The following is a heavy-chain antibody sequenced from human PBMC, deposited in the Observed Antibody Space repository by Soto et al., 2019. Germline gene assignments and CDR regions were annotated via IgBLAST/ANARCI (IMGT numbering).Heavy chain of an antibody. CDR2: LNSDGSSK. CDR1: GFTFNSYW. J-gene: IGHJ6*02. CDR3: ARGLKNYYAMDV. V-gene: IGHV3-74*01. Sequence: EVQLVESGGGLVQPGGSLRLSCAASGFTFNSYWMHWVRQAPGKGLVWVSRLNSDGSSKYYGDSMKGRFTISRDNAENTVYLQMNSLRDEDTAVYFCARGLKNYYAMDVWGQGDHGHRLL. D-gene: IGHD3-16*01.